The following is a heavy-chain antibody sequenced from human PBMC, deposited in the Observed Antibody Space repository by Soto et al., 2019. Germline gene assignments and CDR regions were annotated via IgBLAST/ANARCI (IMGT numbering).Heavy chain of an antibody. Sequence: GESLKISCKGSGYSFTSYWISWVRQMPGKGLEWMGRIDPSDSYTNYSPSFQGHVTISAYKSITTYYLQWSSLNASDTAPYYCARPERRSGWSGVYYSGMDVWGQGTTVTVSS. V-gene: IGHV5-10-1*01. D-gene: IGHD6-19*01. CDR2: IDPSDSYT. CDR3: ARPERRSGWSGVYYSGMDV. J-gene: IGHJ6*02. CDR1: GYSFTSYW.